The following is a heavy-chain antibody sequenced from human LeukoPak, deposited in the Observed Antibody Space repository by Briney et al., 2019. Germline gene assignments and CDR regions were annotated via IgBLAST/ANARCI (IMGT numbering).Heavy chain of an antibody. CDR3: ARGLIVGATSWFDP. CDR1: GGTFSSYA. V-gene: IGHV1-69*05. CDR2: IIPIFGTA. J-gene: IGHJ5*02. Sequence: GASVKVSCKASGGTFSSYAISWVRQAPGQGLEWMGGIIPIFGTANYAQKFQGRVTITTDESTSTAYMELSSLRSEDTALYYSARGLIVGATSWFDPWGQGTLVTVSS. D-gene: IGHD1-26*01.